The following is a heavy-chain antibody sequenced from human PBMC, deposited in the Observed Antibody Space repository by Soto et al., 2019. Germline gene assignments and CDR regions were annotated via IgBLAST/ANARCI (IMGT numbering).Heavy chain of an antibody. D-gene: IGHD2-15*01. CDR3: SRDVVVGAKALNY. CDR2: IKEDGSEK. V-gene: IGHV3-7*01. Sequence: GGSLRLSCAASGFTFSNYWMTWVRQAPGKGLEWVANIKEDGSEKHYVDSVKGRFTISRDNAKYSLYLQMNSLRVEDTAVYFCSRDVVVGAKALNYWGQGALVTVSS. J-gene: IGHJ4*02. CDR1: GFTFSNYW.